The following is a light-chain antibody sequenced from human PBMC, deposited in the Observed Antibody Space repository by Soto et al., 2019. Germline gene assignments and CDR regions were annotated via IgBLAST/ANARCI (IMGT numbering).Light chain of an antibody. CDR3: QKYNTYSWT. Sequence: DIQMTQSPPTLSASVGDRVTITCRASQSISSWLAWYQQKPGRAPKLLISDASSFESGVPSRFSGSRSGTEFTLTSSSLQPDDFATYYCQKYNTYSWTFGQGTKVDIK. CDR2: DAS. CDR1: QSISSW. J-gene: IGKJ1*01. V-gene: IGKV1-5*01.